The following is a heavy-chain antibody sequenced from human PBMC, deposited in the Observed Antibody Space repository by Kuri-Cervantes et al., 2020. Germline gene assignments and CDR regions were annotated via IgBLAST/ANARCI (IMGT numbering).Heavy chain of an antibody. CDR2: ISSSSSTI. J-gene: IGHJ4*02. CDR1: GFTFSSYS. Sequence: GGSLRLSCAASGFTFSSYSMNWVRQAPGKGLEWVSYISSSSSTIYYADSVKGRFTISRDNAKNSLYLQMNSLRAEDTAVYYCARDRKNLGYCSSTSCPLSRYWGQGTLVTVSS. CDR3: ARDRKNLGYCSSTSCPLSRY. V-gene: IGHV3-48*01. D-gene: IGHD2-2*01.